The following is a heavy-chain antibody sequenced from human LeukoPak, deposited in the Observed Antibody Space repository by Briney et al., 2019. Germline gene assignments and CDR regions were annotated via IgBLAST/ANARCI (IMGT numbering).Heavy chain of an antibody. D-gene: IGHD3-3*01. Sequence: SETLSLTCTVSGGSISSGGYYWSWIRQPPGKGLEWIGYIYHSGSTYYNPSLKSRVTISVDTSKNQFSLKLSSVTAADTAVYYCARVTIFGVVHVWGQGTLVTVSS. CDR2: IYHSGST. V-gene: IGHV4-30-2*01. CDR3: ARVTIFGVVHV. J-gene: IGHJ4*02. CDR1: GGSISSGGYY.